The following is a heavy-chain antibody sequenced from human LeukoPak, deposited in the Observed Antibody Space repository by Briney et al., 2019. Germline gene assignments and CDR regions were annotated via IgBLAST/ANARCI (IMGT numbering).Heavy chain of an antibody. V-gene: IGHV3-30*02. J-gene: IGHJ5*02. D-gene: IGHD3-3*01. CDR1: GFTFSSYG. Sequence: GGSLRLSCAASGFTFSSYGMHWVRQAPGKGLEWVAFIRYDGSNKYYADSVKGRFTISRDNSKNTLYLQMNGLRAEDTAVYYCAKGTYYDFWSGCRSGDWFDPWGQGTLVTVSS. CDR2: IRYDGSNK. CDR3: AKGTYYDFWSGCRSGDWFDP.